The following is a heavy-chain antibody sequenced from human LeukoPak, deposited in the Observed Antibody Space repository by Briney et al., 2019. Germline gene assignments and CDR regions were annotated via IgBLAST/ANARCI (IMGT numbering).Heavy chain of an antibody. J-gene: IGHJ4*02. V-gene: IGHV4-39*07. CDR1: GGSISSSSYY. CDR2: IYYSGST. Sequence: SETLSLTCTVSGGSISSSSYYWGWIRQPPGKGLEWIGRIYYSGSTYYNPSLKSRVTISVDTSKNQFSLKLSSVTAADTAVYYCARALTDGGFRYYFDYWGQGTLVTVSS. CDR3: ARALTDGGFRYYFDY. D-gene: IGHD3-10*01.